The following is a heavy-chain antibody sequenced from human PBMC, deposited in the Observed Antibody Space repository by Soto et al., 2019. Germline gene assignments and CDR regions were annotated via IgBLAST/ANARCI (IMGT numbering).Heavy chain of an antibody. J-gene: IGHJ5*02. CDR3: ARVTLKAGNWFDP. V-gene: IGHV1-2*02. CDR1: GYTFTDYF. CDR2: INPKSRGT. Sequence: VSVKVSCKASGYTFTDYFIHWVRQAPGQGFEWMGWINPKSRGTTYAQKFQGRVTMTRDTSNSTAYMELRGLRSDDTAIYYCARVTLKAGNWFDPWGQGTLVTVS.